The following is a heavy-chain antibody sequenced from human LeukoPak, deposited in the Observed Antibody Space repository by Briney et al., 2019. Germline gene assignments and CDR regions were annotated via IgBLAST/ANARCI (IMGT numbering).Heavy chain of an antibody. Sequence: GGSLRLSCAVSGFTFSSYDMNWVRQAPGKGLEWVSYISTRGSSRSYADSVKGRFTISRDNAKNSLYLQMHSLRADDTAVYYCARDSTGSYFRLGYWGQGTLVTVST. CDR2: ISTRGSSR. J-gene: IGHJ4*02. CDR1: GFTFSSYD. D-gene: IGHD1-26*01. CDR3: ARDSTGSYFRLGY. V-gene: IGHV3-48*03.